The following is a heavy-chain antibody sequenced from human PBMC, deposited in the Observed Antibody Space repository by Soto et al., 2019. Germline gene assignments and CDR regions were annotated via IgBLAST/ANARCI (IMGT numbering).Heavy chain of an antibody. CDR1: GFTVSSNY. CDR2: IYSGGST. V-gene: IGHV3-66*01. Sequence: GGSLRLSCAASGFTVSSNYMSWVRQAPGKGLEWVSVIYSGGSTYYADSVKGRFTISRDNSKNTLYLQMNSLRAEDTAVYYCARDRYSGYDNYYYYYMDVWGKGTTVTVSS. J-gene: IGHJ6*03. CDR3: ARDRYSGYDNYYYYYMDV. D-gene: IGHD5-12*01.